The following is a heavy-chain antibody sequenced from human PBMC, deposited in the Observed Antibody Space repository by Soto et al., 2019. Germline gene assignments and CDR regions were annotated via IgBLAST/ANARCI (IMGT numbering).Heavy chain of an antibody. D-gene: IGHD3-22*01. Sequence: SETLSLTCTVSGGSISSYYWSWIRQPPGKGLEWIGYIYYSGSTNYNPSLKGRVTISVDTSKNQFSLKLSSVTAADTAVYYCARGPPLYDSSGYYYDSWRQGTLATVSS. CDR2: IYYSGST. CDR3: ARGPPLYDSSGYYYDS. J-gene: IGHJ4*02. CDR1: GGSISSYY. V-gene: IGHV4-59*01.